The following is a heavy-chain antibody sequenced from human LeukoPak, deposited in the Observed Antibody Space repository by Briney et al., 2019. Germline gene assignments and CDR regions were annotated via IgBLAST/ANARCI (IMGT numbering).Heavy chain of an antibody. CDR1: GYTFTSYG. V-gene: IGHV1-18*04. CDR3: AREKVWGYSYRDGPYYGMDV. Sequence: GASVRVSCKASGYTFTSYGISWVRQAPGQGLEWMGWISAYNGNTNYAQKLQGRVTMTTDTSTSTAYMELRRLRSDDTDVYYCAREKVWGYSYRDGPYYGMDVWGKGTTVTVSS. D-gene: IGHD5-18*01. CDR2: ISAYNGNT. J-gene: IGHJ6*04.